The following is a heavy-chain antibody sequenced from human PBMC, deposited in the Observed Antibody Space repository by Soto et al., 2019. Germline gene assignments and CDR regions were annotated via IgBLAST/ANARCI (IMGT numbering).Heavy chain of an antibody. D-gene: IGHD3-3*01. CDR1: GYTFTSYA. CDR2: INAGNGNT. CDR3: ARDPGYDFLPYYFDY. J-gene: IGHJ4*02. V-gene: IGHV1-3*01. Sequence: QVQLVQSGAEVKKPGASVKVSCKASGYTFTSYAMHWVRQAPGQRLEWMGWINAGNGNTKYSQKFQGRVTITRDPSASTAYMELSSLRSEDTAVYYCARDPGYDFLPYYFDYWGQGTLVTVSS.